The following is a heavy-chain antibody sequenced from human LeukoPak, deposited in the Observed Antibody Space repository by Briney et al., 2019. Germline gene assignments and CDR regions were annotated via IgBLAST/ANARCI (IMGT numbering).Heavy chain of an antibody. D-gene: IGHD6-19*01. CDR2: INHSGST. CDR1: GGSFSGYY. J-gene: IGHJ4*02. Sequence: SETLSLTCAVYGGSFSGYYWSWIRQPPGKGLEWIGEINHSGSTNYNPSLKSRVTISVDTSKNQFSLKLSSVTAADTAVYYCARGVAVARPAFDYWGQGTLVTVSS. V-gene: IGHV4-34*01. CDR3: ARGVAVARPAFDY.